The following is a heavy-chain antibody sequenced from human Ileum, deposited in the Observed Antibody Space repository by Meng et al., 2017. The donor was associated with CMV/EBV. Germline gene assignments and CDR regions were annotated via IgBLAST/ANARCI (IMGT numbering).Heavy chain of an antibody. V-gene: IGHV3-73*01. CDR1: GFAFSGSA. Sequence: WVVSGFAFSGSAMHWGRQASGKGLEWVDQIRSKANTYATAYAAPVKGRCTISRDDSKNTAYLQMNSLKTEDTAVYYYTRHTSVLGDYWGQGTLVTVSS. CDR2: IRSKANTYAT. CDR3: TRHTSVLGDY. J-gene: IGHJ4*02. D-gene: IGHD2-8*01.